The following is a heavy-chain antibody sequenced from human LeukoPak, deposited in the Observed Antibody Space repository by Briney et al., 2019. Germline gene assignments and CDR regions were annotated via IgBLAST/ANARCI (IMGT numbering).Heavy chain of an antibody. V-gene: IGHV3-30-3*01. CDR1: GFTFSSYA. Sequence: GGSLRLSCAASGFTFSSYAMHWVRQAPGKGLEWVAVISYDGSNKYYADSVKGRFTISRDNSKNTLYLQMNSLRAEDTAVYYCARDQPDGDHAFDYWGQGTLVTVSS. CDR2: ISYDGSNK. CDR3: ARDQPDGDHAFDY. J-gene: IGHJ4*02. D-gene: IGHD2-21*02.